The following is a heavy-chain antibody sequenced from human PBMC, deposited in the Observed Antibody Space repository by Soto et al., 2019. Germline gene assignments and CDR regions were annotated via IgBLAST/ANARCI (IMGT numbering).Heavy chain of an antibody. CDR2: IYYSGST. CDR1: GGSISSYY. Sequence: PSETLSLTCTVSGGSISSYYWSWIRQPPGKGLEWIGYIYYSGSTNYNPSLKSRVTISVDTSKNQFSLKLSSVTAADTAVYYCARVRSGYYYDDAFDIWGQGTMVTVS. J-gene: IGHJ3*02. V-gene: IGHV4-59*01. CDR3: ARVRSGYYYDDAFDI. D-gene: IGHD3-22*01.